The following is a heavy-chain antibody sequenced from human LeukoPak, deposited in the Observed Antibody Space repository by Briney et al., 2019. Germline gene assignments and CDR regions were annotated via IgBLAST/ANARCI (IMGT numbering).Heavy chain of an antibody. J-gene: IGHJ5*02. CDR3: ARDSGTTGEVKFDP. V-gene: IGHV4-59*12. D-gene: IGHD3-10*01. CDR2: IYYSGST. Sequence: SETLSLTCAVYGGSFSGYYWSWIRQPPGKGLEWIGYIYYSGSTNYNPSLKSRVTMSIDTSTNQLSLKLSSVTAADTAVYYCARDSGTTGEVKFDPWGQGTLVTVSS. CDR1: GGSFSGYY.